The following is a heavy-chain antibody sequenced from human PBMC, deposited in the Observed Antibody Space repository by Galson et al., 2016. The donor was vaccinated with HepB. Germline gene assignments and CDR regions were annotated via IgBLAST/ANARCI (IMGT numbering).Heavy chain of an antibody. D-gene: IGHD2-15*01. J-gene: IGHJ5*02. CDR3: ARQTASWYGLDP. V-gene: IGHV4-39*01. CDR1: GGSISPSRHY. CDR2: VYSSGGT. Sequence: SETLSLTCNVSGGSISPSRHYWAWIRQAPGKGLEWIGTVYSSGGTSYNPSLTSRVTMFVDTAKNQISLRLSSATATDTAVYYCARQTASWYGLDPWGPGTQVTVSS.